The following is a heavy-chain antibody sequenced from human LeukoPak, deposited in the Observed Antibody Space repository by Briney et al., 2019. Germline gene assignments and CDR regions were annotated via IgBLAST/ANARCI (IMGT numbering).Heavy chain of an antibody. Sequence: SETLSLTCAVYGGSFNGYYWSWIRQPPGKGLEWIGEINHSGSTSYNPSLKSRVTISVDTSKNQFSLKLSFVTAADTAVYYCARSGKSAYILDYWGQGTLVTVSS. V-gene: IGHV4-34*01. CDR2: INHSGST. CDR3: ARSGKSAYILDY. J-gene: IGHJ4*02. D-gene: IGHD3-16*01. CDR1: GGSFNGYY.